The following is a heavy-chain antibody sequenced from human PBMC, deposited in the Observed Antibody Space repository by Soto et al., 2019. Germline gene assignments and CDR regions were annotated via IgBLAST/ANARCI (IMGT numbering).Heavy chain of an antibody. CDR2: ISAGGGST. D-gene: IGHD4-17*01. CDR1: GFTFSTYA. V-gene: IGHV3-23*01. J-gene: IGHJ4*02. CDR3: ASEGLRWYHAFDF. Sequence: EAQLLESGGGLVQPRGSLRLSCAASGFTFSTYAMSWVRQAPGKGLEWVSAISAGGGSTYYADSVKGRFTISRDNSKNTLYLQMNSLRAEDTAVYYCASEGLRWYHAFDFWGQGTLVTVSS.